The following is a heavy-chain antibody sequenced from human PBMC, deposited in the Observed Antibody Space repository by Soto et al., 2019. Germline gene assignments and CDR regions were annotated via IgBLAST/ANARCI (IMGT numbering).Heavy chain of an antibody. CDR2: IYHSGTT. J-gene: IGHJ5*02. D-gene: IGHD2-2*01. CDR1: GGSISSGGYY. Sequence: QVQLQESGPGLVKPSQTLSLTCTVSGGSISSGGYYWSWIRQHPGKGLEWIGYIYHSGTTYYNPSLKSRITISVDTSKNQFSLKLTSVAAADAAVYYCTRVGGNPLLGWFDPWGQGTLVTVSS. CDR3: TRVGGNPLLGWFDP. V-gene: IGHV4-31*03.